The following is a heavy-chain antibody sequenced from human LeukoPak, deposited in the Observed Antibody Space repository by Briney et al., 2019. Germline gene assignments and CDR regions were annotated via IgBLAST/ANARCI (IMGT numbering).Heavy chain of an antibody. V-gene: IGHV1-3*01. Sequence: ASVKVSCKASGYTFTSYAIHWVRQAPGQRLEWMGWINAGNGNTKYSQKFQGRVTITRDTSASTAYMELSSLRSEDTAVYYCARAVLRYFDWLLGFDYWGQGTLVTVSS. D-gene: IGHD3-9*01. CDR1: GYTFTSYA. J-gene: IGHJ4*02. CDR3: ARAVLRYFDWLLGFDY. CDR2: INAGNGNT.